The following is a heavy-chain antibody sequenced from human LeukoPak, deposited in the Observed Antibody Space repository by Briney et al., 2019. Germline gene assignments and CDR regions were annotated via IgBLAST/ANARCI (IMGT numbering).Heavy chain of an antibody. D-gene: IGHD1-26*01. V-gene: IGHV3-7*01. Sequence: PGGSLRLSCAASGFTFSSYWMSWVRQAPGKGLEWVANIKQDGSEKYYVDSVKGRFTISRDNAKNSLYLQMSSLRAEDTAVYYCARADTYSVAGDFDYWGQGTLVTVSS. CDR2: IKQDGSEK. J-gene: IGHJ4*02. CDR1: GFTFSSYW. CDR3: ARADTYSVAGDFDY.